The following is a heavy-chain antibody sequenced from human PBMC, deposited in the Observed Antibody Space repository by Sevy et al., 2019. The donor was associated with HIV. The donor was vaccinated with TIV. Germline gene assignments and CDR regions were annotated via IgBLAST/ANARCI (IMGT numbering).Heavy chain of an antibody. D-gene: IGHD3-3*01. CDR2: ISSSGDTT. CDR1: GFTFSSFE. J-gene: IGHJ6*02. CDR3: AKRGGKYDLGMDV. V-gene: IGHV3-48*03. Sequence: GGSLRLSCAASGFTFSSFEMNWVRQAPGKGLEWVSYISSSGDTTDYADSVRGRFTISRDNAKKSPYPQMNSLRAEDTAIYYDAKRGGKYDLGMDVWGQGTTVTVSS.